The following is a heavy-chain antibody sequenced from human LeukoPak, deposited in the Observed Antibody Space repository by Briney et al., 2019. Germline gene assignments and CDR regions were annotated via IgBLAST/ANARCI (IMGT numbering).Heavy chain of an antibody. J-gene: IGHJ4*02. CDR2: AKQDGSEK. Sequence: GGSRRLSCAASGFTFSNYWMSSVRQAPGKGLEWVANAKQDGSEKYYVDSVKGRFTISRDNAKNSLYLQMNSLRAEVTALYYCATHRGYSYGTAEDFDYWGQGTLVTVSS. V-gene: IGHV3-7*01. CDR3: ATHRGYSYGTAEDFDY. D-gene: IGHD5-18*01. CDR1: GFTFSNYW.